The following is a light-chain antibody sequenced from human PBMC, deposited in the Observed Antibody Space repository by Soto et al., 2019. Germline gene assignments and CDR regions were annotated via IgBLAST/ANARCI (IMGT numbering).Light chain of an antibody. CDR1: QSVSSSY. CDR2: DAS. J-gene: IGKJ1*01. V-gene: IGKV3-20*01. CDR3: QQYGSSPRT. Sequence: EHVLTQSPGTLSLSPGERATLSCRASQSVSSSYLAWYQQKPGQAPRLLIYDASSRATGIPDRFSGSGSGTDFTLTISRLEPEDFAVYFCQQYGSSPRTFGQGTKVDIK.